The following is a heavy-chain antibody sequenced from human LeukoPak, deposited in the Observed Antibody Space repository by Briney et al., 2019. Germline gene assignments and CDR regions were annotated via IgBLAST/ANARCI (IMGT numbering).Heavy chain of an antibody. D-gene: IGHD3-22*01. Sequence: GGSLRLSCAASGFTVSSNYMSWVRQAPGKGLEWVSGISPSGDITYYADSVKGRFTISRDNAKNSLYLQMNSLRAEGTAVYYCARSDYTSGYALYDYWGQGTLVTVSS. J-gene: IGHJ4*02. V-gene: IGHV3-53*01. CDR1: GFTVSSNY. CDR3: ARSDYTSGYALYDY. CDR2: ISPSGDIT.